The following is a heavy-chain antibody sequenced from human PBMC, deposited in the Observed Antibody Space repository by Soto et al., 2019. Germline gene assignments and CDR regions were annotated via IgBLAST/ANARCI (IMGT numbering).Heavy chain of an antibody. V-gene: IGHV5-51*01. Sequence: GESLKISCKGYGFSFITTWIGWVRQMPGKGLEWMGIIYAGDSDTRYSPSFQGQVTISADKSISTAYLQWSSLKASDTAMYYCARLRIAARSYSDYWGQGTLVTVSS. J-gene: IGHJ4*02. CDR1: GFSFITTW. CDR2: IYAGDSDT. CDR3: ARLRIAARSYSDY. D-gene: IGHD6-6*01.